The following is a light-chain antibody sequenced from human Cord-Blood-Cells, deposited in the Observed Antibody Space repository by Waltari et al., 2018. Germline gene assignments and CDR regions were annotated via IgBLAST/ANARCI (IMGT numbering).Light chain of an antibody. V-gene: IGKV3-11*01. CDR2: YAS. Sequence: EIVLTHSQATLSLSPGERSTLPCRASQSVSSYFAWYQQKPGQAPRLLIYYASNRATGIPARFSSSGAGTAFTLTISSLEPEDFAAYYCQQRSNWPPTFGQGTRLEIK. CDR3: QQRSNWPPT. CDR1: QSVSSY. J-gene: IGKJ5*01.